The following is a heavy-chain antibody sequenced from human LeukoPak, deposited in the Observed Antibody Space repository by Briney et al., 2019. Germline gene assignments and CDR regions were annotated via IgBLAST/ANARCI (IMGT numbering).Heavy chain of an antibody. D-gene: IGHD3-22*01. Sequence: SETLSLTCAVYGGSFSGYYWSWIRQPPGKGLEWIGEINHSGSTNYNPSLKSRVTISVDTSKNQCSLKLSSGTAADTAVYYCAREESSSGFDYWGQGTLVTVSS. J-gene: IGHJ4*02. CDR3: AREESSSGFDY. V-gene: IGHV4-34*01. CDR2: INHSGST. CDR1: GGSFSGYY.